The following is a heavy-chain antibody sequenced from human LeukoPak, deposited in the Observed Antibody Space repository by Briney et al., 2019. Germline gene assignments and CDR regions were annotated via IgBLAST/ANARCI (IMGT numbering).Heavy chain of an antibody. CDR2: IKPDGSQK. D-gene: IGHD2-15*01. Sequence: PGGSLRLSCAASGFTFSHYWMSCVRQPPGKGLEWVANIKPDGSQKDYVDSVKGRFTISRDNAKNSLYLQMASLRAEDTAMYYCARQDMWAFDMWGQGTMATVSS. J-gene: IGHJ3*02. CDR1: GFTFSHYW. CDR3: ARQDMWAFDM. V-gene: IGHV3-7*01.